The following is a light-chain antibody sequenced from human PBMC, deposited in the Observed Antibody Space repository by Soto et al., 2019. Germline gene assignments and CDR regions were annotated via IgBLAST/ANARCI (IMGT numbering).Light chain of an antibody. CDR1: QSVSSY. CDR3: QQYDSSPRT. CDR2: DAS. V-gene: IGKV3-20*01. J-gene: IGKJ1*01. Sequence: DIVMTQSPATLSVSPGERATLSCRASQSVSSYLAWYQQKPGQAPRLLTYDASNRATGIPDRFSGSGSGTDFILTISRLEPEDFAVYYCQQYDSSPRTFGQGTKVDIK.